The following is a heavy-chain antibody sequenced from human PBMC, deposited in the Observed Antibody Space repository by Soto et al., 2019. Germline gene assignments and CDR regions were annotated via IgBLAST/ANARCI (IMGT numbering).Heavy chain of an antibody. D-gene: IGHD3-10*01. CDR3: AKDRFYGSGSYTVFDY. CDR1: GFPFHNYA. J-gene: IGHJ4*02. V-gene: IGHV3-23*01. Sequence: PGGSLSLSSTASGFPFHNYAMSWVRQAPGKGLEWVSAISGSGGSTYYADSVKGRFTISRDNSKNTLYLQMNSLRAEDTAVYYCAKDRFYGSGSYTVFDYWGQGTLVTVSS. CDR2: ISGSGGST.